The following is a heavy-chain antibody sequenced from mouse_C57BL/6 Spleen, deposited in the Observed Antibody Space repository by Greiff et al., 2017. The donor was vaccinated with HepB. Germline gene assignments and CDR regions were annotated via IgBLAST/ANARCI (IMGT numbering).Heavy chain of an antibody. CDR1: GYAFSSSW. CDR2: IYPGAGDT. J-gene: IGHJ1*03. D-gene: IGHD2-3*01. V-gene: IGHV1-82*01. CDR3: ARSGGYYVWYFDV. Sequence: VQLQQSGPELVKPGASVKISCKASGYAFSSSWMNWVKQRPGKGLEWIGRIYPGAGDTNYNGKFKGKATLTADNSSSTAYMQLSSLTSEDSAVYFCARSGGYYVWYFDVWGTGTTVTVSS.